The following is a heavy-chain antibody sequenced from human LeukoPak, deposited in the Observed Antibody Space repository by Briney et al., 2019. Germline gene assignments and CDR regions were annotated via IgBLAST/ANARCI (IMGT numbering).Heavy chain of an antibody. CDR2: ISSSSGYI. D-gene: IGHD1-26*01. J-gene: IGHJ6*02. Sequence: GGSLRLSCAASGFAFSGYSMNWVRQAPGKGLEWVSSISSSSGYIYYADSVKGRFTISRDNAKNSLYLQMNSLETEDTAVYYCTTVLWDLLRVGVWGQGTTVTVSS. V-gene: IGHV3-21*03. CDR3: TTVLWDLLRVGV. CDR1: GFAFSGYS.